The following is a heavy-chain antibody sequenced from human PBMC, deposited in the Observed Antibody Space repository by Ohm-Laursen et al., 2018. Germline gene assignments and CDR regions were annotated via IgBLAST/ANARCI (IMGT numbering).Heavy chain of an antibody. Sequence: SLRLSCAASGFTFDDYAMHWVWQAPGKGLEWVSGISWNSGSIGYADSVKGRFTISRDNAKNSLYLQMNSLRAEDTALYYCAKVLWRYYDSSGPDAFDIWGQGTMVTVSS. D-gene: IGHD3-22*01. CDR2: ISWNSGSI. J-gene: IGHJ3*02. CDR1: GFTFDDYA. CDR3: AKVLWRYYDSSGPDAFDI. V-gene: IGHV3-9*01.